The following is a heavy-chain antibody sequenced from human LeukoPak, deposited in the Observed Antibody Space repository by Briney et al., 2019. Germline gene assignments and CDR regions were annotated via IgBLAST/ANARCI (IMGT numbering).Heavy chain of an antibody. Sequence: SVKVSCKASGGTFSSYAISWVRQAPGQGLEWMGGIIPIFGTANYAQKFQGRVTITADESTSTAYMELSSLRSEDTAVYYCAKDLMVRGVTALGVFQHWGQGTLVTVSS. CDR1: GGTFSSYA. D-gene: IGHD3-10*01. V-gene: IGHV1-69*13. J-gene: IGHJ1*01. CDR3: AKDLMVRGVTALGVFQH. CDR2: IIPIFGTA.